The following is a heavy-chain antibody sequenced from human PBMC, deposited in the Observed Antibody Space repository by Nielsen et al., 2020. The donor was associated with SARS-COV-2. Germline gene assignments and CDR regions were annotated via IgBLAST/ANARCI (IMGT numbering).Heavy chain of an antibody. CDR2: ISGSGGST. CDR1: GFTFSSYA. D-gene: IGHD4-17*01. V-gene: IGHV3-23*01. CDR3: AKVTTVTLGSWFDP. Sequence: GESLKISCAASGFTFSSYAMSWVRQAPGKGLEWVSAISGSGGSTYYADSVKGRFTISRDNSKNTLYLQMNSLRAEDTAVYYCAKVTTVTLGSWFDPWGQGTLVTVSS. J-gene: IGHJ5*02.